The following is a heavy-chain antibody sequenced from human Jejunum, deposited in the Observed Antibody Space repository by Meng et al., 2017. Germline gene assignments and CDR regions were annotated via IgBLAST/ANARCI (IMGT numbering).Heavy chain of an antibody. CDR2: IKNGGSGV. CDR1: GFTVSNYY. D-gene: IGHD1-26*01. V-gene: IGHV3-74*01. J-gene: IGHJ5*02. Sequence: GESLKISCAASGFTVSNYYIHWVRQAPGKGLVWVSRIKNGGSGVTYADSVKGRFTFSRDNAKNTLYLQINSLRADDTALYYCATMGGTYSTWGQGTPVTVSS. CDR3: ATMGGTYST.